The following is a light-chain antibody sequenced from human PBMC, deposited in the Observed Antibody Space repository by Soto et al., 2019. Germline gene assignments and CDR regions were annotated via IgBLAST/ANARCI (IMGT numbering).Light chain of an antibody. CDR1: QSVSSSY. Sequence: EIFLTQSPGTLSLSRWERATLSWRASQSVSSSYLAWYQQKPGQAPRLLMYGASIRAAGVPDRFSGSGSGTEFTLTISRLEPEDFTVYYCHHYETFGQGTKVDIK. CDR3: HHYET. J-gene: IGKJ1*01. CDR2: GAS. V-gene: IGKV3-20*01.